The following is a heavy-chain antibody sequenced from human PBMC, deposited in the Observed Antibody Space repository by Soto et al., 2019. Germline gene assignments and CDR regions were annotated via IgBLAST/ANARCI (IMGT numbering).Heavy chain of an antibody. CDR2: IIPIFGTA. Sequence: SVKVSCKASGVTFSSYAISWVRQAPGQGLEWMGGIIPIFGTANYAQKFQGRVTITADESTSTAYMELSSLRSEDTAVYYCARVPPGAMVPFDYWGQGTLVTVSS. J-gene: IGHJ4*02. D-gene: IGHD5-18*01. CDR1: GVTFSSYA. V-gene: IGHV1-69*13. CDR3: ARVPPGAMVPFDY.